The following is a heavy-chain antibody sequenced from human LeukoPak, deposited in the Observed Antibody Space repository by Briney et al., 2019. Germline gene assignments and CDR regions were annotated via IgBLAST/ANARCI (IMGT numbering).Heavy chain of an antibody. J-gene: IGHJ5*02. Sequence: PSETLSLTCAVSGGSIRSSNWWSWVRQPPGKGLEWIGEIYHSGSTNYNPSLKSRVTISVDKSKNQFSLKLSSVTAADTAVYYCARLLWFGETYNWFDPWGQGTLVTVSS. CDR1: GGSIRSSNW. CDR2: IYHSGST. V-gene: IGHV4-4*02. D-gene: IGHD3-10*01. CDR3: ARLLWFGETYNWFDP.